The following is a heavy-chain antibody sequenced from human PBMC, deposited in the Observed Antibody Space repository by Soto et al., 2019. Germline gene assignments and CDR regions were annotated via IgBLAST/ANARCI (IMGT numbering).Heavy chain of an antibody. Sequence: ASVKVSCKASGYSFTDYHIHWVRQAPGQGLEWLGRINPKSGGTSTAQKFQGWVTMTTDTSISTASMELTRLTSDDTAIYYCARGDSTDCSNGVCSFFYNHDMDVWGQGTTVT. CDR3: ARGDSTDCSNGVCSFFYNHDMDV. V-gene: IGHV1-2*04. CDR1: GYSFTDYH. J-gene: IGHJ6*02. D-gene: IGHD2-8*01. CDR2: INPKSGGT.